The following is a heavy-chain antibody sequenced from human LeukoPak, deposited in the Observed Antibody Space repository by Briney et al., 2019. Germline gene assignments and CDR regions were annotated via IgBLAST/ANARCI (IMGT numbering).Heavy chain of an antibody. CDR1: GFSYADYV. D-gene: IGHD3-3*01. V-gene: IGHV3-43*02. Sequence: RGSPRVSRAASGFSYADYVLHWVCQAPGKGLEWVSLISGDGGSTYYADSVKGRFTISRDNSKNSLYMQMNSLRTEDTAVYYCAKDFYDFWSGYHIYFDYWGQGTLVTVSS. CDR2: ISGDGGST. J-gene: IGHJ4*02. CDR3: AKDFYDFWSGYHIYFDY.